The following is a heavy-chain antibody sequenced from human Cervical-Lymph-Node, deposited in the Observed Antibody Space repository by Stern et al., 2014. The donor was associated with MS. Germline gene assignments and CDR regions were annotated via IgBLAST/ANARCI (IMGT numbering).Heavy chain of an antibody. D-gene: IGHD2-21*02. J-gene: IGHJ3*02. CDR3: ASFGDYYDAFDI. CDR1: GITFSDYC. Sequence: QVQLVESGGGLVKPGGSLRLSCAASGITFSDYCMSWIRQVPGKGLEWVSYITRDCSTIYSADSVKGRFTVSRDNAKNSLYLQMNSRRADDTAVYYCASFGDYYDAFDIWGQGTMVTVSS. CDR2: ITRDCSTI. V-gene: IGHV3-11*01.